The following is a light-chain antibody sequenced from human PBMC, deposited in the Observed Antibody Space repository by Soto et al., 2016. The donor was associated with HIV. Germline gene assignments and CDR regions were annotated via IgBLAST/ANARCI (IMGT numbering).Light chain of an antibody. Sequence: SYELTQPPSVSVSPGQTASITCSGDKLGNKYACWYQQKPGQSPVLVIFQDTKRPLGIPERFSGSNSGNTATLTISETQAMDEADYYCQAWDSSTARVVFGGGTKLTVL. V-gene: IGLV3-1*01. J-gene: IGLJ2*01. CDR2: QDT. CDR1: KLGNKY. CDR3: QAWDSSTARVV.